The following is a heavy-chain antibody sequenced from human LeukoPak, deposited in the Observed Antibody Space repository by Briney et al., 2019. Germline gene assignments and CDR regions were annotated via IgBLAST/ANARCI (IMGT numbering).Heavy chain of an antibody. V-gene: IGHV3-21*01. Sequence: GGSLRLSCAASGFTFSTYSMNWVRQAPGKGLEWVSSISSSSSYIYYADSVKGRFTISRDNAKNSLYLRMNSLRAEDTAVYYCARGGIVVVPAAPNNWFDPWGQGTLVTVSS. CDR2: ISSSSSYI. CDR3: ARGGIVVVPAAPNNWFDP. D-gene: IGHD2-2*01. CDR1: GFTFSTYS. J-gene: IGHJ5*02.